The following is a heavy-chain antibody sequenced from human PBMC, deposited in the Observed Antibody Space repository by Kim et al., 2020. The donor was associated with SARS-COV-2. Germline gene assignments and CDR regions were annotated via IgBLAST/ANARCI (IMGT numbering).Heavy chain of an antibody. CDR3: ARTAVLRYFDWLIQGGWFDP. CDR2: IYYSGST. J-gene: IGHJ5*02. D-gene: IGHD3-9*01. V-gene: IGHV4-59*13. CDR1: GGSISSYY. Sequence: SETLSLTCTVSGGSISSYYWSWIRQPPGKGLEWIGYIYYSGSTNYNPSLKSRVTISVDTSKNQFSLKLSSVTAADTAVYYCARTAVLRYFDWLIQGGWFDPWGQGTLVTVSS.